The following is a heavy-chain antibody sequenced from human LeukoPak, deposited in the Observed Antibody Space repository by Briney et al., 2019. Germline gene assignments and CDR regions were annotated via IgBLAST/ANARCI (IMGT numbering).Heavy chain of an antibody. CDR3: ARGPGYNWKAHYYYYGMDV. CDR2: INHSGST. CDR1: SESFSGYS. D-gene: IGHD1-1*01. Sequence: PSETLSLTCAVYSESFSGYSYIWIRQPPGKGLDWIGKINHSGSTNYNPSLKSRVTISIDTSKNQFSLKLSSVTAADTAVYYCARGPGYNWKAHYYYYGMDVWGKGTTVTVSS. V-gene: IGHV4-34*01. J-gene: IGHJ6*04.